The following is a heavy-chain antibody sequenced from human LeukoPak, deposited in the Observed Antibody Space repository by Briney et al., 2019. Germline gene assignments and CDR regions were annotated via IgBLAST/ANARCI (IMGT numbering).Heavy chain of an antibody. CDR2: IRYDGSNK. Sequence: GGSLRLSCEASGFTFSSYGMHWVRQAPGKGLEWVAFIRYDGSNKYYADSVKGRFTISRDNSKNTLYLQMNSLRAEDTAVYYCAKEGSYYDSSHYYYYMDVWGKGTTVTVSS. CDR3: AKEGSYYDSSHYYYYMDV. V-gene: IGHV3-30*02. CDR1: GFTFSSYG. D-gene: IGHD3-22*01. J-gene: IGHJ6*03.